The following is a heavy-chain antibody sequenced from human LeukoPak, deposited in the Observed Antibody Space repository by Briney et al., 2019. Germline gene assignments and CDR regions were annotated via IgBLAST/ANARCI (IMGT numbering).Heavy chain of an antibody. J-gene: IGHJ6*03. CDR3: ARTGVLSSSWYYRTEDYYMDV. CDR2: MNPNSGNT. D-gene: IGHD6-13*01. CDR1: GYTFTSYD. Sequence: GASVKVSCKASGYTFTSYDINWVRQATGQGLEWMGWMNPNSGNTGYAQKFQGRVTITRNTSISTAYMELSSLRSEDTAVYYCARTGVLSSSWYYRTEDYYMDVWGKGTTVTVSS. V-gene: IGHV1-8*03.